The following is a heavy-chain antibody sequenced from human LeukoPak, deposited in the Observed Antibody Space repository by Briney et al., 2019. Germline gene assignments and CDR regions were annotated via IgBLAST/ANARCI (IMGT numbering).Heavy chain of an antibody. CDR2: ISSRSGYI. CDR1: GFTFSSDS. V-gene: IGHV3-21*01. Sequence: GGSLRLSCAASGFTFSSDSTHCVRQAPGKGLERVSSISSRSGYIYYADTVKGRFTISRDNAKNSLYLQLNSLRAEDTDVYYCAREVMIVAATTFWYFDLWGRGTLVTVSS. D-gene: IGHD2-15*01. J-gene: IGHJ2*01. CDR3: AREVMIVAATTFWYFDL.